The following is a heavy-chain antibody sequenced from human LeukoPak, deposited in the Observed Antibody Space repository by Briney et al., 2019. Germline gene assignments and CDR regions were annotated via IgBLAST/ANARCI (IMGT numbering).Heavy chain of an antibody. D-gene: IGHD6-19*01. V-gene: IGHV3-23*01. CDR1: GFTFSSYA. CDR2: ISGSGGST. J-gene: IGHJ4*02. CDR3: AKDLTPRLEYSSGWYGPSDY. Sequence: GGSLRLSCAASGFTFSSYAMSWVRQAPGKGLEWVSAISGSGGSTYYADSVKGRFTISRDNSKNTLYLQMNSLRAEDTAVYYCAKDLTPRLEYSSGWYGPSDYWGQGTLVTVSS.